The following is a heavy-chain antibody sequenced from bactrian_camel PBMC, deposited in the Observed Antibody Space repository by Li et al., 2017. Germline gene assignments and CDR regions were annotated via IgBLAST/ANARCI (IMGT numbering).Heavy chain of an antibody. CDR1: GLSVSDFS. D-gene: IGHD7*01. J-gene: IGHJ4*01. V-gene: IGHV3S6*01. CDR3: APDGMCPPGGGCSIICRFNH. Sequence: QVQLVESGGDSVQPGGSLRLSCAPSGLSVSDFSMAWFRQSPGKEREVVASINSDGHSEYTDSVKGRFTISRDTATNTLYLQADNLKPEDTAMYYCAPDGMCPPGGGCSIICRFNHWGQGTQVTVS. CDR2: INSDGHS.